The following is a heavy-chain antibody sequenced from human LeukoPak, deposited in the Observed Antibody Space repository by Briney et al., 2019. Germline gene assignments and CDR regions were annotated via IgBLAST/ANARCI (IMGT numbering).Heavy chain of an antibody. V-gene: IGHV4-59*01. J-gene: IGHJ3*02. CDR3: ARAGERGYNGYDDAFDI. D-gene: IGHD5-12*01. Sequence: SETLSLTCTVSGGSISSYYWSWIRQPPGKGLEWIGYIYDSGSTRYNSSLKSRLTISVDTSKNQFSLKLSSVTAADTAIYYCARAGERGYNGYDDAFDIWGQGTMVTVSS. CDR2: IYDSGST. CDR1: GGSISSYY.